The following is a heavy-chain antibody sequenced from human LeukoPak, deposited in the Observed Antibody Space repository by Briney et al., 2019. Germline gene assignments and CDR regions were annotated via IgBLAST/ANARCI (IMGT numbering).Heavy chain of an antibody. D-gene: IGHD2-2*01. CDR1: GGSISSYY. Sequence: PSETLSLTCTVSGGSISSYYWSWVRQPAGKGVEGIGRIYTSGSTTYNPSLKSRVTISVDKSKNQFSLKLSSVTAADTAVYYCASNSLYCSSTSCYALGYWGQGTLVTVSS. CDR3: ASNSLYCSSTSCYALGY. J-gene: IGHJ4*02. V-gene: IGHV4-4*07. CDR2: IYTSGST.